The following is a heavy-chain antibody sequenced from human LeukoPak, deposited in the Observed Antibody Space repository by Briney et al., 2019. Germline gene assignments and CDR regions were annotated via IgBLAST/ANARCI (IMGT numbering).Heavy chain of an antibody. D-gene: IGHD1-26*01. J-gene: IGHJ4*02. Sequence: GASVTVSCKASGYTFSDYYIHWVRQAPGHGLEWLGWMNVKTGATSSAQRFPGRFTMPRDTSIGTATMEFSSLTSDDTAVYSCARQSGTYWGLDSWGQGTLVTISS. CDR2: MNVKTGAT. CDR1: GYTFSDYY. CDR3: ARQSGTYWGLDS. V-gene: IGHV1-2*02.